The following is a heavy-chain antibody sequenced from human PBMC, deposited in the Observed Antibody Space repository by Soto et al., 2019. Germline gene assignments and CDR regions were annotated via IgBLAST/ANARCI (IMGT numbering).Heavy chain of an antibody. D-gene: IGHD2-2*01. CDR3: ARDRGYCSSTSCYAWFDP. CDR2: MNHSGSA. V-gene: IGHV4-34*01. J-gene: IGHJ5*02. CDR1: GGSFSGYY. Sequence: SETLSLTCAVYGGSFSGYYWSWIRQPPGKGLEWIGEMNHSGSANYNPSLKSRVTISVDTSKNQFSLKLSSVTAADTAVYYCARDRGYCSSTSCYAWFDPWGQGTLVTVSS.